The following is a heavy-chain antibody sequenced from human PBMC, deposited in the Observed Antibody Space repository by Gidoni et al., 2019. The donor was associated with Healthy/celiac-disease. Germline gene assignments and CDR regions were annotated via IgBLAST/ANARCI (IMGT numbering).Heavy chain of an antibody. D-gene: IGHD6-19*01. Sequence: QLQLQESCPGLVKPSETLSLTCPVSGGSISSSSYYWGWIRQPPGKGLEWIGSIYYSGSTYYNPSLKSRVTISVDTSKNQFSRKLSSVTAADTAVYYCARQGAVAGAFDYWGQGTLVTVSS. V-gene: IGHV4-39*01. J-gene: IGHJ4*02. CDR3: ARQGAVAGAFDY. CDR2: IYYSGST. CDR1: GGSISSSSYY.